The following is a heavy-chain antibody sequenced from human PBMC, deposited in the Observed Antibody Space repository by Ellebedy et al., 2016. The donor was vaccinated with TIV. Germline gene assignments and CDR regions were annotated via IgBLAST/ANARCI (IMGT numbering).Heavy chain of an antibody. V-gene: IGHV4-59*08. Sequence: MPSETLSLTCTVSGGSIRSSYWSWIRQPPGKRLEWMGHVHYTGNTDYNPSLKSRLTISVDRSKNQFSLKVRSVSATDTAVYYCARQGQWLAPFDSWGQGTLVTVSS. D-gene: IGHD6-19*01. J-gene: IGHJ4*02. CDR2: VHYTGNT. CDR3: ARQGQWLAPFDS. CDR1: GGSIRSSY.